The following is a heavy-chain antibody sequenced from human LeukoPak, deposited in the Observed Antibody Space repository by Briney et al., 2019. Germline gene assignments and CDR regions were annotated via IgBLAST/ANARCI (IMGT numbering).Heavy chain of an antibody. Sequence: GGSLRLSCAASGFTFSSYGMHWVRQAPGKGLEWVAVISYDGSNKYYADSVKGRFTIFRDNSKNSLYLQMNSLRAEDTAVYYCARDSSYSSGWYWFDPWGQGTLVTVSS. CDR2: ISYDGSNK. D-gene: IGHD6-19*01. J-gene: IGHJ5*02. V-gene: IGHV3-30*03. CDR1: GFTFSSYG. CDR3: ARDSSYSSGWYWFDP.